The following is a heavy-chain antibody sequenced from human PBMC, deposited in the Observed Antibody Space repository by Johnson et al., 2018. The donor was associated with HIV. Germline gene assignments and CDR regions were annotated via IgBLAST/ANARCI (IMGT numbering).Heavy chain of an antibody. CDR3: TTRLNSGTYWGNYDFDV. J-gene: IGHJ3*01. V-gene: IGHV3-7*03. CDR2: IKQDGSEK. Sequence: EVQLVESGGGLVQPGGSLRLSCAASGFTFSSYWMSWVRQAPGKGLEWVANIKQDGSEKYYVDSVKGRFTISRDNAKNSLYLQMNNLKAEDTALYYCTTRLNSGTYWGNYDFDVWGQGTMVTVSS. CDR1: GFTFSSYW. D-gene: IGHD1-26*01.